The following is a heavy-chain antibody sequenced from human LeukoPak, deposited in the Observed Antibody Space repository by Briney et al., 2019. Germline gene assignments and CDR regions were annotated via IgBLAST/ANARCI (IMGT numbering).Heavy chain of an antibody. CDR1: GGSISSITYY. Sequence: SETLSLTCTVSGGSISSITYYWSWIRQPAGKGLEWIGRIYTSGGTNYNPSLKSRVTISVDTSKNQFSLKLSSVTAADTAVYYCARVAHCSSTTCYQGIFDYWGQGTLVTVSS. J-gene: IGHJ4*02. V-gene: IGHV4-61*02. CDR3: ARVAHCSSTTCYQGIFDY. CDR2: IYTSGGT. D-gene: IGHD2-2*01.